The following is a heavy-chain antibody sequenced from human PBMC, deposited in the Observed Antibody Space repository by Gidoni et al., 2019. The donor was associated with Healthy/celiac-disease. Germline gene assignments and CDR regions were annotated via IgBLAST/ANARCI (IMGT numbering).Heavy chain of an antibody. V-gene: IGHV3-23*01. D-gene: IGHD3-22*01. CDR3: AKPGVTMIVVVPYFDY. Sequence: EVQLLESGGGLVQPGGSLRLSCAASGFTFSSYAMSWVRQAPGKGLEWVSAISGSGGSTYYADSVKGRFTISRDNSKNTLYLQMNSLRAEDTAVYYCAKPGVTMIVVVPYFDYWGQGTLVTVSS. CDR1: GFTFSSYA. CDR2: ISGSGGST. J-gene: IGHJ4*02.